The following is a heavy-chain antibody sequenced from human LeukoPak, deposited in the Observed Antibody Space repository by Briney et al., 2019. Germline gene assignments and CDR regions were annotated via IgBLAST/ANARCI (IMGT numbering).Heavy chain of an antibody. CDR2: IVVGSGNT. D-gene: IGHD6-6*01. V-gene: IGHV1-58*02. CDR1: GFTFTSSA. CDR3: ARDDGSSSSVDY. Sequence: SVKVSCKASGFTFTSSAMQWVRQARGQRLEWIGWIVVGSGNTNYAQKFQERVTITRDMSTSTAYMELSSLRSEDTAVYYCARDDGSSSSVDYWGQGTLVTVSS. J-gene: IGHJ4*02.